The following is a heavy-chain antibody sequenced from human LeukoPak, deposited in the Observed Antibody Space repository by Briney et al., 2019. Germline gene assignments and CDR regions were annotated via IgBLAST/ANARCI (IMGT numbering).Heavy chain of an antibody. CDR1: GGSFSGYY. J-gene: IGHJ6*03. CDR2: INHSGST. CDR3: ARTVYYMDV. D-gene: IGHD4-11*01. Sequence: SETLSLTCAVYGGSFSGYYWSWIRQPPGKGLEWIGEINHSGSTNYNPSLKSRVTISVDTSKNQFSLKLSSVTAADTAVYYCARTVYYMDVWGKGTTVTVSS. V-gene: IGHV4-34*01.